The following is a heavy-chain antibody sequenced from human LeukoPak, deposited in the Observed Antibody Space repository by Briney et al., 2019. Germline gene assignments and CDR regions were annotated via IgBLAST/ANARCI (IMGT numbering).Heavy chain of an antibody. J-gene: IGHJ3*01. V-gene: IGHV3-21*01. CDR3: ARRTFPNDAFDV. D-gene: IGHD1-7*01. CDR2: ISGSGSDI. CDR1: GFTFSSYE. Sequence: GGSLRLSCAASGFTFSSYEMNWVRQTPGKGLEWVSAISGSGSDIYYADSVKGRFTISRDNPKRSLYLQMNSLRAEDTAVYYCARRTFPNDAFDVWGQGTVVTVSS.